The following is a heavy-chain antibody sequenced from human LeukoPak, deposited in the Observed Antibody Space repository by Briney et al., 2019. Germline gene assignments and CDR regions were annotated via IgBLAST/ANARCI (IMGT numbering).Heavy chain of an antibody. J-gene: IGHJ3*01. V-gene: IGHV3-21*01. CDR3: ARRTFPNDAFDV. D-gene: IGHD1-7*01. CDR2: ISGSGSDI. CDR1: GFTFSSYE. Sequence: GGSLRLSCAASGFTFSSYEMNWVRQTPGKGLEWVSAISGSGSDIYYADSVKGRFTISRDNPKRSLYLQMNSLRAEDTAVYYCARRTFPNDAFDVWGQGTVVTVSS.